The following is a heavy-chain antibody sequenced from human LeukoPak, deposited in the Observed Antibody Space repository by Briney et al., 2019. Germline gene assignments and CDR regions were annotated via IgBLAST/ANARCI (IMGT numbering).Heavy chain of an antibody. CDR2: VSDDGNKK. V-gene: IGHV3-30*01. CDR3: ARGQLLLEGYFYYMDV. CDR1: GFTFSSYP. J-gene: IGHJ6*03. D-gene: IGHD2-2*01. Sequence: PGGSLRLSCAASGFTFSSYPMHWVRQAPGKGLEWVAVVSDDGNKKFDADFVKGRFTISRDNSKNTLYLQVNSLRGEDTAVYYCARGQLLLEGYFYYMDVWGEGTTVTVSS.